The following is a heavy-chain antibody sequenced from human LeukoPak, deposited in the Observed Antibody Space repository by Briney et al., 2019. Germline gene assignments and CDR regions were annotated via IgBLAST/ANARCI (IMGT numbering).Heavy chain of an antibody. D-gene: IGHD6-13*01. J-gene: IGHJ4*02. CDR1: GFIFSKYA. CDR2: ISGRGDST. CDR3: ARDLMGIAYRGAFYY. Sequence: PGGSLRLSCAVSGFIFSKYAMSWVRQAPGKGLEWVSAISGRGDSTYYADSVKGRFTISRDNSKNTLYLQMSSLRSEDTAVYYCARDLMGIAYRGAFYYWGQGTLVTVSS. V-gene: IGHV3-23*01.